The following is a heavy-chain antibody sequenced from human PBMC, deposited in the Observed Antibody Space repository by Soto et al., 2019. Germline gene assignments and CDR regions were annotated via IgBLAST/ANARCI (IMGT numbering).Heavy chain of an antibody. D-gene: IGHD3-10*01. CDR3: VSRGGGFD. Sequence: ESGGGVVQPGRSLRLSCAASGFTFSSYGMHWVRQAPGKGLEWVAVISYDGSNKYYADSVKGRFTISRDNSKNTLYLQMNSPRAEDTAVYYCVSRGGGFDWGQGTLVTASS. CDR1: GFTFSSYG. V-gene: IGHV3-30*03. J-gene: IGHJ4*02. CDR2: ISYDGSNK.